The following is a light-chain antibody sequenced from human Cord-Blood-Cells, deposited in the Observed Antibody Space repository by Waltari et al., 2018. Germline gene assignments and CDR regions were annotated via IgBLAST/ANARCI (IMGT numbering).Light chain of an antibody. J-gene: IGLJ1*01. Sequence: QSALTPPASASGSPGPSITISCTGTSSDVGGCTIVPWYQQHPGKAPKLSIYDVNNRPSGVSNRFSGSKSGNTASLTISGLQAEDEADYYCSSYTSSSTLYVFGTGTKVTVL. CDR3: SSYTSSSTLYV. CDR1: SSDVGGCTI. CDR2: DVN. V-gene: IGLV2-14*01.